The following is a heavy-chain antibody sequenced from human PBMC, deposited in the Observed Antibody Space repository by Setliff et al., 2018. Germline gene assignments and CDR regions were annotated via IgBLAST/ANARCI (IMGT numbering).Heavy chain of an antibody. CDR2: IIPIFGTA. J-gene: IGHJ4*02. D-gene: IGHD3-3*01. V-gene: IGHV1-69*06. CDR3: ARELPRTIFGVVIDY. Sequence: GASVQVSCKDSGGTFSSYAISWVRQAPGQGLEWMGRIIPIFGTANYAQKFQGRVTITADKSTSTAYMELSSLRPEDTAVYYCARELPRTIFGVVIDYWGQGTLVTVSS. CDR1: GGTFSSYA.